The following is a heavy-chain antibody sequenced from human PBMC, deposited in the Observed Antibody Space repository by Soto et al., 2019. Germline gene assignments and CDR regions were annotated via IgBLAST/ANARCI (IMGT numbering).Heavy chain of an antibody. CDR2: IMPVFHTT. CDR1: GRTFNNFA. CDR3: ATATISPVSATLYHYGMDV. V-gene: IGHV1-69*01. D-gene: IGHD6-25*01. J-gene: IGHJ6*02. Sequence: QVQLVQSGAEVKKPGSSVKVSCQASGRTFNNFAFTWVRQAPGQGLEWLGGIMPVFHTTNIAQTFQDRITVTADDFTTTVYMEMTSLRYDDTAVYYCATATISPVSATLYHYGMDVWGQGTTVTVSS.